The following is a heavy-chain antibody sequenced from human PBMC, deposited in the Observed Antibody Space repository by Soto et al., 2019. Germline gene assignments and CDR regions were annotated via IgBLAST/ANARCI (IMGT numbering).Heavy chain of an antibody. D-gene: IGHD1-26*01. CDR3: TRISLVGATGGRYFDY. CDR1: GFIFSDHY. Sequence: VQLVESGGGLVQPGGSLRLSCAASGFIFSDHYMDWVRQAPGKGLEWVGRIKNKANSYTTEYAASVEGRFTISRDDSKNSLYLQMNSRKTEDTAVYYCTRISLVGATGGRYFDYWGQGTLLTVSS. CDR2: IKNKANSYTT. J-gene: IGHJ4*02. V-gene: IGHV3-72*01.